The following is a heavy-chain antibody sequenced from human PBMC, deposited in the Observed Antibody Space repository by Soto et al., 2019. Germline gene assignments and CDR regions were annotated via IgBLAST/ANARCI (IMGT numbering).Heavy chain of an antibody. V-gene: IGHV4-34*01. J-gene: IGHJ4*02. D-gene: IGHD3-22*01. CDR1: GGSFSGYY. CDR3: ARVRYDSSGYYLPD. Sequence: SETLSLTCAVYGGSFSGYYWSWIRQPPGKGLEWIGEINHSGSTNYNPSLKSRVTISVDTSKNQFSLKLSSVTAADTAVYYCARVRYDSSGYYLPDWGQGTLVTVSS. CDR2: INHSGST.